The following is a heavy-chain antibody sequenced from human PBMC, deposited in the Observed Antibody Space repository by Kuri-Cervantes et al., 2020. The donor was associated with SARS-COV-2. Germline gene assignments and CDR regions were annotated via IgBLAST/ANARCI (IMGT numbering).Heavy chain of an antibody. CDR3: ARVLQGAIGVAWNTMGHLGNWFDP. CDR2: ISYDGSNK. Sequence: GGSLRLSCEVSGLLFSASAIHWVRQAPGKGLEWVAVISYDGSNKYYADSVKGRFTISRDTAKNTVYLQMNSLRAEDTAVYHCARVLQGAIGVAWNTMGHLGNWFDPWGQGTLVTVSS. J-gene: IGHJ5*02. D-gene: IGHD3-3*01. V-gene: IGHV3-30*14. CDR1: GLLFSASA.